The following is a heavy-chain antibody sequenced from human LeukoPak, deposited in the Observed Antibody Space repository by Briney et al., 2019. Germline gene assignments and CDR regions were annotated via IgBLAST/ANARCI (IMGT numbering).Heavy chain of an antibody. CDR2: IGTAGDT. D-gene: IGHD1-26*01. CDR1: GFTFSSYD. J-gene: IGHJ4*02. CDR3: ARAISGSPIDY. Sequence: GGSLRLSCAASGFTFSSYDMHWVRQATGKGLEWVSAIGTAGDTYYPGSVKGRFTISRENAKNSLYLQMNSLRAGDTAVYYCARAISGSPIDYWGQGTLVTVSS. V-gene: IGHV3-13*01.